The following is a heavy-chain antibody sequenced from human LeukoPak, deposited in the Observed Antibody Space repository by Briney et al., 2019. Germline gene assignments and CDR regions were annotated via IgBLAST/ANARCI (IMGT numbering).Heavy chain of an antibody. CDR2: IKSKTDGGTT. J-gene: IGHJ4*02. D-gene: IGHD3-3*01. V-gene: IGHV3-15*01. CDR1: GFTFSNAW. Sequence: GGSLRLSCAASGFTFSNAWMSWVRQAPGKGLEWVGRIKSKTDGGTTDYAAPVKGRFTISRDDSKNTLYLQMNSLKTEDTAVYYCTTVPLITIFGVADYWGQGTLVTVSS. CDR3: TTVPLITIFGVADY.